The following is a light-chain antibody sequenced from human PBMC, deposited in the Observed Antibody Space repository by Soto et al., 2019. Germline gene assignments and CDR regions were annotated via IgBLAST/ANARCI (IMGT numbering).Light chain of an antibody. CDR2: AAS. J-gene: IGKJ1*01. CDR3: QQTYSTPRT. CDR1: QSISSY. Sequence: DIQMTQSPSSLSASVGDRVTITCRASQSISSYLNWYQQKPGKARKLLIYAASSLQSGVPSRFSGSGSGTDFTLTISSLQAEDFATYYCQQTYSTPRTFGQGTKVEIK. V-gene: IGKV1-39*01.